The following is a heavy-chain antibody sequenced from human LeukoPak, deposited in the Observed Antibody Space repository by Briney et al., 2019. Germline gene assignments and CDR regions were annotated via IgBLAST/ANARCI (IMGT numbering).Heavy chain of an antibody. J-gene: IGHJ5*02. CDR3: AREAIFGVVIIKGNWFDP. CDR2: IIPILGIA. CDR1: GGTFSSYT. V-gene: IGHV1-69*04. D-gene: IGHD3-3*01. Sequence: SVKVSCKASGGTFSSYTISWVRQAPGQGLEWMGRIIPILGIANYAQKFQGRVTITADKSTSTAYMELSSLRSEDTAVYYCAREAIFGVVIIKGNWFDPWGQGALVTVSS.